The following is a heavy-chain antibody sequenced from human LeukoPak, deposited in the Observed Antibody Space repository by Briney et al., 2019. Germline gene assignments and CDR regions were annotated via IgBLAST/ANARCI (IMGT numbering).Heavy chain of an antibody. J-gene: IGHJ4*02. CDR3: AARHRIAAAGTRSFDY. CDR2: INHSGST. Sequence: SETLSLTCAVYGGSFSGYYWSWIRQPPGKGLEWIGEINHSGSTNYNPSLKSRVTILVDTSKNQFSLKLSSVTAADTAVYYCAARHRIAAAGTRSFDYWGQGTLVAVSS. CDR1: GGSFSGYY. D-gene: IGHD6-13*01. V-gene: IGHV4-34*01.